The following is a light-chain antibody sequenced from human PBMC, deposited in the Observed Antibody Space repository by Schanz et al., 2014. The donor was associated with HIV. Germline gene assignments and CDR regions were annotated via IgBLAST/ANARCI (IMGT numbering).Light chain of an antibody. CDR1: SSDVGGYNY. CDR2: DVS. Sequence: QSALTQPASVSGSPGQSITISCTGTSSDVGGYNYVSWYQQHPGKVPKLMIYDVSNRASGVSNRFSGSKSGNTASLTIYGLQAEDEADYYCCAYSSSATVVFGTRTKLTVL. J-gene: IGLJ1*01. CDR3: CAYSSSATVV. V-gene: IGLV2-14*01.